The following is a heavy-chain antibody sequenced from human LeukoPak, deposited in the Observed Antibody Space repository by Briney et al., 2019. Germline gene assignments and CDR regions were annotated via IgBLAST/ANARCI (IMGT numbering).Heavy chain of an antibody. V-gene: IGHV3-73*01. CDR2: IRSKANSYAT. CDR3: TRTPPYGSGSYPPRQFDY. D-gene: IGHD3-10*01. J-gene: IGHJ4*02. CDR1: GFTCSGSA. Sequence: PGGSLKLSCAASGFTCSGSAMHWVRQASGKGLEWVGRIRSKANSYATAYAASVKGRFTISRDDSKNTAYLQMNSLKTEDTAVYYCTRTPPYGSGSYPPRQFDYWGQGTLVTVSP.